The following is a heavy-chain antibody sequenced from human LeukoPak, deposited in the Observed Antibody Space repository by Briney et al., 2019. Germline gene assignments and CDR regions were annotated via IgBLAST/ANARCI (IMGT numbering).Heavy chain of an antibody. J-gene: IGHJ4*02. CDR2: VTYDGSNK. D-gene: IGHD2-8*01. V-gene: IGHV3-30*04. CDR3: ARDKEWAIDY. CDR1: GFTFSSYA. Sequence: GGSLRLSCAASGFTFSSYAMHWVRQVPGKGLEWVSIVTYDGSNKHHADSVKGRFTISRDNSKNTLFLQMNNLRTEDTAVYYCARDKEWAIDYWGQGTLVTVSS.